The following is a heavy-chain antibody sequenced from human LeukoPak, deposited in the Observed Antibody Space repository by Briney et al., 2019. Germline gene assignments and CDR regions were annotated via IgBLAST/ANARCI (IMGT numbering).Heavy chain of an antibody. Sequence: SQTLSLTCAISGDSVSGNTTAWNWIRQSPSRGLEWLGRTYSRSRWYHDYAVSVTSQISISADTSKNQFSLQLISVTPDDTAIYFCARGISRFNWFDTWGQGTLVTVSS. CDR3: ARGISRFNWFDT. D-gene: IGHD3-10*01. V-gene: IGHV6-1*01. CDR1: GDSVSGNTTA. J-gene: IGHJ5*02. CDR2: TYSRSRWYH.